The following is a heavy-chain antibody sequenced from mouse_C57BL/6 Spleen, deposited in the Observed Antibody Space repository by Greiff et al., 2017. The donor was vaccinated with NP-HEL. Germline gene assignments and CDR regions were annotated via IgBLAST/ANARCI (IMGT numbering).Heavy chain of an antibody. D-gene: IGHD3-2*02. J-gene: IGHJ4*01. V-gene: IGHV5-4*01. CDR2: ISDGGSYT. CDR3: ARDQELFYAMDY. Sequence: EVKLMESGGGLVKPGGSLKLSCAASGFTFSSYAMSWVRQTPEKRLAWVATISDGGSYTYYPDNVKGRFTISRDNAKNNLYLQMSHLKSEDTAMYYCARDQELFYAMDYWGQGTSVTVSS. CDR1: GFTFSSYA.